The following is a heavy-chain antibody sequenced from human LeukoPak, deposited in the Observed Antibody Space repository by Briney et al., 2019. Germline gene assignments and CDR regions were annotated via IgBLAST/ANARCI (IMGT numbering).Heavy chain of an antibody. V-gene: IGHV3-23*01. J-gene: IGHJ4*02. CDR2: ISGSGGST. Sequence: GGSLRLSCAASGFTFSSYAMSWVRQAPGKGLEWVSAISGSGGSTYYADSVKGRFTISRDNSKNTLYLQMNSLRAEDTAVYYCAKDLPSSIFGVVILDYYFDYWGQGTLVTVSS. D-gene: IGHD3-3*01. CDR3: AKDLPSSIFGVVILDYYFDY. CDR1: GFTFSSYA.